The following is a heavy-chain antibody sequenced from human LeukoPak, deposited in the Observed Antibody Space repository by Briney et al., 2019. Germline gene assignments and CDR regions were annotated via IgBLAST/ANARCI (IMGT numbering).Heavy chain of an antibody. CDR1: GYAFTVRY. CDR2: IKPDSRFT. CDR3: STEDKYCKTTTCDDY. D-gene: IGHD2/OR15-2a*01. J-gene: IGHJ4*02. V-gene: IGHV1-2*02. Sequence: ASVKVSCKASGYAFTVRYMHWVRQVPGHGLEWMGFIKPDSRFTNYAEKFQDRVTMSRDTSITTVYMELSSLGSGDTALYYCSTEDKYCKTTTCDDYWGQGTLVTVSS.